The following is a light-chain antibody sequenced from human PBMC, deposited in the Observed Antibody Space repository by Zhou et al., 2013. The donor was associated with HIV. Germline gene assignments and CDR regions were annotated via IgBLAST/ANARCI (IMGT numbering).Light chain of an antibody. Sequence: AILLTQSPPSLSASIGDRVTITCRASQGIGSALAWYHQKSGKTPELLMFDASTLQSGVPSRFSGSGSGTEFTLTISSLQPEDFATYYCLQHNTFPWTFGPGTKVEIK. CDR1: QGIGSA. J-gene: IGKJ1*01. V-gene: IGKV1-13*02. CDR2: DAS. CDR3: LQHNTFPWT.